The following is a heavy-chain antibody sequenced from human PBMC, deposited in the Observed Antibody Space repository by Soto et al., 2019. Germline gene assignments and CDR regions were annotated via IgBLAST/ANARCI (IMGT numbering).Heavy chain of an antibody. V-gene: IGHV1-18*01. Sequence: ASVKVSCKASGYTFTSYGISWVRQAPGQGLERMGWISAYNGNTNYAQKLQGRVTMTTDTSTSTAYMELRSLRSDDTAVYYCVRTPLRIPAAGTKWFDPWGQGTLVTVSS. D-gene: IGHD6-13*01. CDR2: ISAYNGNT. CDR1: GYTFTSYG. CDR3: VRTPLRIPAAGTKWFDP. J-gene: IGHJ5*02.